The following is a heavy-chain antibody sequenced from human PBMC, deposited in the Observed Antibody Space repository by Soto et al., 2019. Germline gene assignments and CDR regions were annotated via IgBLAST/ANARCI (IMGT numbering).Heavy chain of an antibody. CDR3: ATGPEYSSRWFSN. D-gene: IGHD6-13*01. V-gene: IGHV4-4*02. J-gene: IGHJ4*02. CDR1: GGSISTTDW. Sequence: PSETLSLTCTVSGGSISTTDWGSWVRQPPGKGLEWIGEVYHSGSFNYNPSLKSRLTISVDKSKNQFSLNLSSVTVADTAVYYCATGPEYSSRWFSNWGQGNLVTVSS. CDR2: VYHSGSF.